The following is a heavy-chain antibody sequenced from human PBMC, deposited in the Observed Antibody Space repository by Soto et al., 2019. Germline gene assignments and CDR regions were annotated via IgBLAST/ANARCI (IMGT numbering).Heavy chain of an antibody. J-gene: IGHJ6*03. CDR2: ISGSGDNT. CDR3: AKSYSGSFYSYYMDV. V-gene: IGHV3-23*01. CDR1: GFTFSNYV. D-gene: IGHD3-10*01. Sequence: GGSLRLSCAASGFTFSNYVMSWVRQAPGKGLEWVSSISGSGDNTYYADSVKGRFTISRDNSKNTLYLQMNSLRAEDTAVFYCAKSYSGSFYSYYMDVWGKGTTVTVSS.